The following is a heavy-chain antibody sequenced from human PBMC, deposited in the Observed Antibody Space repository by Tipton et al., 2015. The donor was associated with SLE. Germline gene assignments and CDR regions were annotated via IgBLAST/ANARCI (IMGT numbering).Heavy chain of an antibody. CDR1: GGSFSGHY. J-gene: IGHJ4*02. V-gene: IGHV4-34*01. Sequence: TLSLTCAVYGGSFSGHYWSWIRQPPGKGLEWIGEINHTGSTNYNPSLKSRVTISVDTSKNQFSLQLSSVTAADTAVYNCVRQPSSPGSVDYWGQGTLVTVSS. CDR2: INHTGST. D-gene: IGHD3-10*01. CDR3: VRQPSSPGSVDY.